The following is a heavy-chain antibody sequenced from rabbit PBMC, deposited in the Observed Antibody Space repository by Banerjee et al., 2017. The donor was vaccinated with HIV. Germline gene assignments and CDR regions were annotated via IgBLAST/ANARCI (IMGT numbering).Heavy chain of an antibody. CDR2: IDPVFGST. V-gene: IGHV1S39*01. J-gene: IGHJ3*01. D-gene: IGHD4-2*01. CDR3: ARSYAHNRLTRLDL. CDR1: GFDFSSYG. Sequence: QEQLVESGGGLVQPGGSLKLSCKASGFDFSSYGVSWVRQAPGKGLEWIGYIDPVFGSTYYASWVNGRFTISKTSSTTVTLQMTSLTAADTATYFCARSYAHNRLTRLDLWGPGTLVTVS.